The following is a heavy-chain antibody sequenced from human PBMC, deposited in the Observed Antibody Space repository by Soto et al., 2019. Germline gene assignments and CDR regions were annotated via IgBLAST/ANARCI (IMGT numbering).Heavy chain of an antibody. CDR1: GGTFSSYA. CDR3: EGDRVPASYYYYVMDV. D-gene: IGHD2-2*01. J-gene: IGHJ6*02. CDR2: IIPIFGTA. V-gene: IGHV1-69*06. Sequence: QVQLVQSGAEVKKPGSSVKFSCKASGGTFSSYAISWVRQATGQGLEWMGGIIPIFGTANYAQKFQGRVTITADKSTSTADMELSSLISEDMAVYYCEGDRVPASYYYYVMDVCGQGTTVTVSS.